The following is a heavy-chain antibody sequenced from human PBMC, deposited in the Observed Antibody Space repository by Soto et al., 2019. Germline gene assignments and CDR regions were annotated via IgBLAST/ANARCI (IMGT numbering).Heavy chain of an antibody. J-gene: IGHJ3*02. CDR2: ISGSGGST. Sequence: GGSLRLSCAASGFTFSSYAMSWVRQAPGKGLEWVSAISGSGGSTYYEDSVKGRFTISRDNSKNTLYLQMNSPRAEDTAVYYCAKDPSYLGLNAFDIWGQGTMVTVS. CDR1: GFTFSSYA. CDR3: AKDPSYLGLNAFDI. V-gene: IGHV3-23*01. D-gene: IGHD1-26*01.